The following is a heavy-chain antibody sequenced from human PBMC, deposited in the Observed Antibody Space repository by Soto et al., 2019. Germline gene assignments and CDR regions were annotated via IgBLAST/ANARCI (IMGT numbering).Heavy chain of an antibody. CDR1: GGTVSSYA. Sequence: QVQRVQSGAEVKKPGSSVKVSCKASGGTVSSYAISWVRQAHGQGLEWVGGITPIFGTANYAQKYQSRGKITADESTSTSSMDLSSLRSEDTAVYYCARSVVVSATGCFEPWGQRTLVNVST. CDR3: ARSVVVSATGCFEP. D-gene: IGHD2-15*01. CDR2: ITPIFGTA. J-gene: IGHJ5*02. V-gene: IGHV1-69*12.